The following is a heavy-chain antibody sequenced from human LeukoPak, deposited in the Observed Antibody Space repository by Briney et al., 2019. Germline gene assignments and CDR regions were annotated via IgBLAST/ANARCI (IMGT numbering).Heavy chain of an antibody. V-gene: IGHV4-59*01. CDR2: IYHSGST. J-gene: IGHJ1*01. Sequence: SETLSLTCTVSGGSISTYYWNWIRQPPGKGLEWLGYIYHSGSTNYNPSLQSRVTISVDTSKNQFSLNLNSVTAADTAVYYCARGGAARLHFQNWGQGTLVTVSS. CDR3: ARGGAARLHFQN. CDR1: GGSISTYY. D-gene: IGHD6-6*01.